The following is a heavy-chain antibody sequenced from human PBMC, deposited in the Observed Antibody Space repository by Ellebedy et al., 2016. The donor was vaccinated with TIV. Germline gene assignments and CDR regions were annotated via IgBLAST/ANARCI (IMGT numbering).Heavy chain of an antibody. CDR1: GYSFTSYW. J-gene: IGHJ5*02. V-gene: IGHV5-51*01. D-gene: IGHD3-10*01. CDR2: IYPGDSDT. CDR3: ARSYGYYGSGSYYNDDVNWFDP. Sequence: GESLKISXKGSGYSFTSYWIGWVRQMPGKGLEWMGIIYPGDSDTRYSPSFQGQVTISADKSISTAYLQWSSLKASDTAMYYCARSYGYYGSGSYYNDDVNWFDPWGQGTLVTVSS.